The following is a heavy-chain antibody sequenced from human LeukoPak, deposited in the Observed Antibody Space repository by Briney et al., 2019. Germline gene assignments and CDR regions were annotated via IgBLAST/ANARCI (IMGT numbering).Heavy chain of an antibody. J-gene: IGHJ5*02. D-gene: IGHD1-20*01. CDR3: ARGVYLLTGTTSVWFDP. V-gene: IGHV4-34*01. CDR1: GGSFSGYY. Sequence: PSETLSLTCAVYGGSFSGYYWSWIRQPPGKGLEWIGEINHSGSTNYNPSLKSRVTTSVDTSKNQFSLKLSSVTAADTAVYYCARGVYLLTGTTSVWFDPWGQGTLVTVSS. CDR2: INHSGST.